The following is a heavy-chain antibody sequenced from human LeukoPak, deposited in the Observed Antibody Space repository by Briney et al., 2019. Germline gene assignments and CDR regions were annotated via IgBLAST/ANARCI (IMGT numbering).Heavy chain of an antibody. CDR2: ISYDGSNK. V-gene: IGHV3-30*04. CDR1: GFTFSSYA. CDR3: AKFTRGYSYGGVVPAFDI. J-gene: IGHJ3*02. D-gene: IGHD5-18*01. Sequence: PGGSLRLSCAASGFTFSSYAMHWVRQAPGKGLEWVAVISYDGSNKYYADSVKGRFTISRDNSKNTLYLQMNSLRAEDTAVYYCAKFTRGYSYGGVVPAFDIWGQGTMVTVSS.